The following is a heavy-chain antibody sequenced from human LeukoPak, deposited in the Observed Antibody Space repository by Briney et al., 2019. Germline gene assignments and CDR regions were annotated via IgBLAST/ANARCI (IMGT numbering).Heavy chain of an antibody. CDR2: IWYDGINK. Sequence: QPGRSLRLSCAASGFTFSNYGMHWVRQAPGKGLEWVAVIWYDGINKFHADSVRGRFTISRDNAKNTLYLQMNSLRTEDTAVYYCARPETQYSSGLDGFDIWGQGTMVTVSS. V-gene: IGHV3-33*01. J-gene: IGHJ3*02. D-gene: IGHD6-19*01. CDR1: GFTFSNYG. CDR3: ARPETQYSSGLDGFDI.